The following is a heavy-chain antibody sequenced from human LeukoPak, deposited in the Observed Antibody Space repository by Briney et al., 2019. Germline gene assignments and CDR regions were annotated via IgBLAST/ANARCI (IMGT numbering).Heavy chain of an antibody. CDR2: VYHNGET. CDR1: GYSITTNYY. Sequence: SETLSLTCTVSGYSITTNYYWAWIRQSPGTGLEWIGSVYHNGETYYNPSLKSRVIISVDTSKNEFSLRLTSVIAADTAVYYCVTPRSWELSDMAVWGKGTTVIVSS. D-gene: IGHD1-26*01. CDR3: VTPRSWELSDMAV. V-gene: IGHV4-38-2*02. J-gene: IGHJ6*03.